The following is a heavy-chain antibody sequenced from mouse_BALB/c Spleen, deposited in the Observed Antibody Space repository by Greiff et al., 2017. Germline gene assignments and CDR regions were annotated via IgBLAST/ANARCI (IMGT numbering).Heavy chain of an antibody. CDR2: ISYDGSN. CDR3: ARNYRYDGYAMDY. D-gene: IGHD2-14*01. V-gene: IGHV3-6*02. CDR1: GYSITSGYY. Sequence: VQLKESGPGLVKPSQSLSLTCSVTGYSITSGYYWNWIRQFPGNKLEWMGYISYDGSNNYNPSLKNRISITRDTSKNQFFLKLNSVTTEDTATYYCARNYRYDGYAMDYWGQGTSVTVSS. J-gene: IGHJ4*01.